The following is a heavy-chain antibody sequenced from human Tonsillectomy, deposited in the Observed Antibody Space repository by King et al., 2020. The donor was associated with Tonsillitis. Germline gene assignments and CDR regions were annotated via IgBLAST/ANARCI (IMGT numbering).Heavy chain of an antibody. CDR3: ARKDSGSYQYYFDY. V-gene: IGHV4-39*01. CDR2: MDYSGST. Sequence: VPLQESGPGLVKPSETLSLTCTVSGGSISSSSYFWGWIRQPPEKGLEWIGSMDYSGSTYYNPSLKSRVTISVDTSKNQFSLKLSSVTAADTAVYYCARKDSGSYQYYFDYWGQGTLVTVSS. D-gene: IGHD1-26*01. CDR1: GGSISSSSYF. J-gene: IGHJ4*02.